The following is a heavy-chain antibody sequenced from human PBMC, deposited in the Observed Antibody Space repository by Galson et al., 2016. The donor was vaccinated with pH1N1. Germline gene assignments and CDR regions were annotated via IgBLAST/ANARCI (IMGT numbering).Heavy chain of an antibody. CDR1: GFGFSSHE. V-gene: IGHV3-48*03. D-gene: IGHD3-3*01. CDR2: ISSSNAI. J-gene: IGHJ4*02. CDR3: AKTYDFWAAYPPYYFDY. Sequence: SLRLSCAASGFGFSSHEMNWVRQAPGKGLEWISHISSSNAIYYADSVKGRFTISRDNAKNSLYLQMNSLRAEDTAVYYCAKTYDFWAAYPPYYFDYWGQGTLVTVSS.